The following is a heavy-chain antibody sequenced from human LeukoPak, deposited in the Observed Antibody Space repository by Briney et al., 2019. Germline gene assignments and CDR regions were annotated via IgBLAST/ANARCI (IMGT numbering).Heavy chain of an antibody. J-gene: IGHJ5*01. CDR1: GFTFSSYS. V-gene: IGHV3-48*02. CDR3: AKDLHDYGNYVGWFDS. CDR2: ISSSSTSI. Sequence: GGSLRLSCAASGFTFSSYSMNWVRQAPGKGLEWVSYISSSSTSIYYADSVKGRFTISRDNAKNSLYLQMNSLRDEDTAVYYCAKDLHDYGNYVGWFDSWGQGTLVTVSS. D-gene: IGHD4-11*01.